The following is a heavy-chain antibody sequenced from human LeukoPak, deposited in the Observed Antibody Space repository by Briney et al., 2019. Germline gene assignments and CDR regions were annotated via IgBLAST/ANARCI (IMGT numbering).Heavy chain of an antibody. V-gene: IGHV3-30*04. D-gene: IGHD3-10*01. CDR3: ATGLWTYGY. Sequence: GGSLRLSCAASGFTFSNYAFQWVRQAPGKGLEWVAVISKDGRNKNHAGSVKGRFTISRDNSKNTLYLQMDSLRVEDTAVYYCATGLWTYGYWGQGTLVTVSS. J-gene: IGHJ4*02. CDR1: GFTFSNYA. CDR2: ISKDGRNK.